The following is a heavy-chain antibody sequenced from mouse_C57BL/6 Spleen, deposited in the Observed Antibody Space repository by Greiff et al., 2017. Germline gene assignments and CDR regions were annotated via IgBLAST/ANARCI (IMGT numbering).Heavy chain of an antibody. Sequence: DVKLQESGPELVKPGASVKISCKASGYSFTGYYMNWVKQSPEKSLEWIGEINPSTGGTTYNQKFKAKATLTVDKSSSTAYMQLKSLTSEDSAVYYCARDSNYEGAMDYWGQGTSVTVSS. D-gene: IGHD2-5*01. CDR2: INPSTGGT. CDR3: ARDSNYEGAMDY. CDR1: GYSFTGYY. V-gene: IGHV1-42*01. J-gene: IGHJ4*01.